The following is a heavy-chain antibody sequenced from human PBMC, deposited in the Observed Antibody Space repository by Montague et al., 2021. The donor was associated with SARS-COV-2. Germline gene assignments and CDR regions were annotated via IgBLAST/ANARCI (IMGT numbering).Heavy chain of an antibody. CDR3: ARAQNICFIANCVNYFDL. Sequence: SETLSLTCEVSVRSIRRNYWGWIRKSPGRGLEWIGYVHYTWATKYNPSLKTRVTLSLDTPKNHFSLRLNSVTAADTAVYYCARAQNICFIANCVNYFDLWGLGALVSVSS. CDR2: VHYTWAT. J-gene: IGHJ4*02. CDR1: VRSIRRNY. V-gene: IGHV4-59*01. D-gene: IGHD1-1*01.